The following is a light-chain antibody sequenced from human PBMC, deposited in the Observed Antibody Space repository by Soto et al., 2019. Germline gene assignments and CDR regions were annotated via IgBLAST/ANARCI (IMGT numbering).Light chain of an antibody. J-gene: IGLJ2*01. CDR1: SSNIGSNY. CDR3: AAWDDSLSGVV. CDR2: RNN. Sequence: QAVVTQPPSASGTPGQRVTISCSGSSSNIGSNYVYWYQQLPGTAPKLLIYRNNQRPSGVPDRFSGSKSGTSASLAISGLRSEDEADYYCAAWDDSLSGVVFGAGTQLTVL. V-gene: IGLV1-47*01.